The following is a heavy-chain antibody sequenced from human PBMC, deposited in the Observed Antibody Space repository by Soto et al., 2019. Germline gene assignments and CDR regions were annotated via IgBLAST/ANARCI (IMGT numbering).Heavy chain of an antibody. D-gene: IGHD5-18*01. CDR1: GFTFSNSP. CDR2: MSYDGSRQ. J-gene: IGHJ4*02. V-gene: IGHV3-30-3*01. Sequence: QVQLVESGGGVVQPGRSLRLSCVASGFTFSNSPIHWVRQAPGKGLEWVSVMSYDGSRQYYADSVKGRFTISRDSYKNTLYLQMNTVRVEDTAMYYCAREEYSAHYFDYWGQGTLVTVSS. CDR3: AREEYSAHYFDY.